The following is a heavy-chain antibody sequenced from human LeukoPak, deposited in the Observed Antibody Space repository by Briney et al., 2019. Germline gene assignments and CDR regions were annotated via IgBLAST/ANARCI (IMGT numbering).Heavy chain of an antibody. Sequence: GGSLRLSCAASGFTFDDYGMSWVRQAPGEGLEWVSGINWNGGSTGYADSVKGRFTISRDNAKNSLYLQMNSLRAEDTALYYCARVGYYYDSSGYYLDWGQGTLVTVSS. CDR2: INWNGGST. CDR3: ARVGYYYDSSGYYLD. D-gene: IGHD3-22*01. V-gene: IGHV3-20*04. J-gene: IGHJ4*02. CDR1: GFTFDDYG.